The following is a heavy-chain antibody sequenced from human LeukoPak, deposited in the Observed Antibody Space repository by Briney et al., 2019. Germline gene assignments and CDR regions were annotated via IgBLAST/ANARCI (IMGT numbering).Heavy chain of an antibody. Sequence: VASVKVSCKASGGTFSSYAISWVRQAPGQGLEWMGGIIPIFGTANDAQKFQGRVTITADESTSTAYMELSSLRSEDTAVYYCARVSSAAGYSYYYGMDVWGKGTTVTVSS. V-gene: IGHV1-69*13. CDR2: IIPIFGTA. CDR1: GGTFSSYA. J-gene: IGHJ6*04. CDR3: ARVSSAAGYSYYYGMDV. D-gene: IGHD6-13*01.